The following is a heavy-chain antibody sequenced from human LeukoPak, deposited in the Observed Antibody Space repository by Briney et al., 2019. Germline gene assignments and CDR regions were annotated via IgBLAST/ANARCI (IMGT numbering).Heavy chain of an antibody. D-gene: IGHD2-15*01. J-gene: IGHJ4*02. CDR2: IKQEGSEK. CDR1: GFTFSSYW. CDR3: AKDRRYCSGGSCYSDY. Sequence: GGSLRLSCAASGFTFSSYWMSWVRQAPGKGLEWVANIKQEGSEKYYVDSVKGRFTISRDNAKNSLYLQMNSLRAEDTAVYYCAKDRRYCSGGSCYSDYWGQGTLVTVSS. V-gene: IGHV3-7*01.